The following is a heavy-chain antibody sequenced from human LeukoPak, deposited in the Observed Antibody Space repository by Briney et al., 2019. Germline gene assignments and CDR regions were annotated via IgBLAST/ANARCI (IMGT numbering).Heavy chain of an antibody. V-gene: IGHV3-48*04. CDR1: GFTFSSYS. Sequence: GGSLRLSCGASGFTFSSYSMNWVRQAPGKGLEWVSYISSSSSTIYYADSVKGRFTISRDNAKNSLYLQMNSLRAEDTAVYYCARDSAVVACTTFYYWGQGTLVTVSS. CDR3: ARDSAVVACTTFYY. J-gene: IGHJ4*02. D-gene: IGHD6-19*01. CDR2: ISSSSSTI.